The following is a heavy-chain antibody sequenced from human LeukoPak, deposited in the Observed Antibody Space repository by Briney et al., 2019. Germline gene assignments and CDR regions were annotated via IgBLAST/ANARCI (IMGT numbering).Heavy chain of an antibody. Sequence: SETLSLTCTVSPDSTASNFWSWVRQPPGKGLEWIGEIHRSGSTNYNPSLQSRVTISIDRSKNQIALELSSVTAADTAVYYCAREIVGGFNPGAYWGQGTLVTVSS. V-gene: IGHV4-4*02. CDR2: IHRSGST. J-gene: IGHJ4*02. D-gene: IGHD1-14*01. CDR3: AREIVGGFNPGAY. CDR1: PDSTASNF.